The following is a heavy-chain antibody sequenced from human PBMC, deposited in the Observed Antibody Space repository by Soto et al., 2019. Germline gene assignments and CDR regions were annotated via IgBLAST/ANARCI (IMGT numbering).Heavy chain of an antibody. D-gene: IGHD1-26*01. CDR2: IYHSGST. J-gene: IGHJ6*02. CDR1: VGSISSIDW. CDR3: ARERRGIVGASGGMDV. V-gene: IGHV4-4*02. Sequence: SETLCLSCAVSVGSISSIDWWSWVRQPPGKGLEWIVQIYHSGSTNYNPSLKSRVTISVDKSKNQFSLKLSSVTAADTAVYYCARERRGIVGASGGMDVWGQGTTVTVSS.